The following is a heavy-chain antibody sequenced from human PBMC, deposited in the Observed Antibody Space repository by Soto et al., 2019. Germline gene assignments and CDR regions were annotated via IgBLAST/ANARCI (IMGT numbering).Heavy chain of an antibody. V-gene: IGHV1-69*13. CDR3: AREEQNWFDP. D-gene: IGHD1-26*01. CDR1: GGTFSSYA. Sequence: ASVKVSCKASGGTFSSYAISWVRQAPGQGLGWMGGIIPIFGTANYAQKFQGRVTITADESTSTAYMELSSLRSEDTAVYYCAREEQNWFDPWGQGTLVTVSS. J-gene: IGHJ5*02. CDR2: IIPIFGTA.